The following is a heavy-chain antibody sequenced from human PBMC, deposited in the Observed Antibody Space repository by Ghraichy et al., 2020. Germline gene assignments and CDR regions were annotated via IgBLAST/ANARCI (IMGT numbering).Heavy chain of an antibody. CDR3: AKNADYYGSGSYFFPFDY. J-gene: IGHJ4*02. CDR2: ISGSGGST. V-gene: IGHV3-23*01. CDR1: GFTFSSYA. Sequence: GESLNISCAASGFTFSSYAMSWVRQAPGKGLEWVSAISGSGGSTYYADSVKGRFTISRDNSKNTLYLQMNSLRAEDTAVYYCAKNADYYGSGSYFFPFDYWGQGTLVTVSS. D-gene: IGHD3-10*01.